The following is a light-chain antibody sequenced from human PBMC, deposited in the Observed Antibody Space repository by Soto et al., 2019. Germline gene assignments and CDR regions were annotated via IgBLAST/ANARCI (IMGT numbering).Light chain of an antibody. CDR3: AVWDDSLH. V-gene: IGLV1-44*01. Sequence: QPVLTQPPSASGTPGQTVTISCSGSTSNIGSNSVSWYQHLPGTAPKLLIYANYQRPSGVPDRFSGSKSGASASLTISGLQSVDEADYYCAVWDDSLHFGGGTKLTVL. CDR1: TSNIGSNS. CDR2: ANY. J-gene: IGLJ2*01.